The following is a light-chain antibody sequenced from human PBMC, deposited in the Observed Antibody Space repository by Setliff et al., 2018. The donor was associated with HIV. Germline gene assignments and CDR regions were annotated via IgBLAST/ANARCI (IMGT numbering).Light chain of an antibody. CDR1: SSDVGGYNY. CDR3: SSYTSSSTYV. Sequence: QSALTQPASVSGSPGQSITISCTGTSSDVGGYNYVSWYQQHPGKAPKLMIYDVSKWPSGVSNLFSGSKSGNTASLTISGLQTEDEADYYCSSYTSSSTYVFGTGTKVTVL. CDR2: DVS. V-gene: IGLV2-14*01. J-gene: IGLJ1*01.